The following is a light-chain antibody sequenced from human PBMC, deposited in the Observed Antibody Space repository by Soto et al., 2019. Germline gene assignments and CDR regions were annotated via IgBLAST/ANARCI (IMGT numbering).Light chain of an antibody. CDR2: KVS. CDR1: QSLVYSDGNTY. CDR3: MQGTHWLT. V-gene: IGKV2-30*01. J-gene: IGKJ5*01. Sequence: DVVMTQSPLSLPVTLGQPASISCRSSQSLVYSDGNTYLNWFQQRPGESPRRLIYKVSNRDSGVPDRFSGSASGTDFTLKISRVDAEDLGVYYCMQGTHWLTFGQWTRLGIK.